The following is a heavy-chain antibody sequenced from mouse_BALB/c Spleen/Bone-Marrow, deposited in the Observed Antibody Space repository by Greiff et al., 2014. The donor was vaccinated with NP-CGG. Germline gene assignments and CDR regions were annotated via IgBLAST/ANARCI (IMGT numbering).Heavy chain of an antibody. CDR1: GFTFTDYY. CDR2: IRNKANGYTT. D-gene: IGHD1-2*01. CDR3: ARDRATATLYWYFDV. V-gene: IGHV7-3*02. J-gene: IGHJ1*01. Sequence: EVKLMESGGGLVQPGGSLRLSCATSGFTFTDYYMSWVRQPPGKALEWLGFIRNKANGYTTKYSASVKGRFTISRDNSQSILYLQMNTLRAEDSATYYCARDRATATLYWYFDVWGAGTTVTVSS.